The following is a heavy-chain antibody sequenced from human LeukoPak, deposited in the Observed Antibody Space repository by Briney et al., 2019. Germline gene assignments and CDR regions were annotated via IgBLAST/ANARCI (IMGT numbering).Heavy chain of an antibody. Sequence: ASVKVSCKASGYTFTSYAMHWVRQAPGQRLERMGWIKAGNGNTKYSQKFQGRVTITRDTSASTAYMELSSLRSEDTGVYYCARDDYDILTGYYSPSASDDAFDIWGQGTMVTVSS. J-gene: IGHJ3*02. CDR2: IKAGNGNT. CDR1: GYTFTSYA. V-gene: IGHV1-3*01. CDR3: ARDDYDILTGYYSPSASDDAFDI. D-gene: IGHD3-9*01.